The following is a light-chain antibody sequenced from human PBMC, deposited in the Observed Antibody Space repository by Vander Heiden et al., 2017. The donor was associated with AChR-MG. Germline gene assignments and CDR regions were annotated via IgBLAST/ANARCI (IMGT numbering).Light chain of an antibody. V-gene: IGKV3-11*01. Sequence: ELMLTQSPSTVSVSAGEGATLSCRASQTIGRDLVWYQKKPGQAPTLLIYDVSDRATGIPARFAGSGSGTDFTLTISSLQPEDPAVYYCQQRSDWPWTFGQGTTVDMK. J-gene: IGKJ1*01. CDR2: DVS. CDR1: QTIGRD. CDR3: QQRSDWPWT.